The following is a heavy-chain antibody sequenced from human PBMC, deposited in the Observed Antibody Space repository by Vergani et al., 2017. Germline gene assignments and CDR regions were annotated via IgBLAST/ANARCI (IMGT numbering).Heavy chain of an antibody. CDR1: GYTFSSYG. D-gene: IGHD2-2*01. V-gene: IGHV1-18*01. Sequence: QVQLVQSGGEVKKPGASVKVSCKASGYTFSSYGISWVRQAPGQGLEWMGWISGYNGNTNYAQKLQGRVTMTTDTSTSTAYMELRSLRSDDTAVYYCARYIGYCSSTSCFYYYYGMDVWGQGTTVTVSS. CDR3: ARYIGYCSSTSCFYYYYGMDV. J-gene: IGHJ6*02. CDR2: ISGYNGNT.